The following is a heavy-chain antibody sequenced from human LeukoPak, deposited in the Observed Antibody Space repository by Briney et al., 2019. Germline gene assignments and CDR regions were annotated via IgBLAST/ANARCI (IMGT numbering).Heavy chain of an antibody. D-gene: IGHD6-19*01. CDR2: ISSSGSTI. CDR3: ARDSSSGWRSYYFDY. J-gene: IGHJ4*02. Sequence: GGSLRLSCAASGFTFSDYYMSWIRQAPGKGLEWVSYISSSGSTIYYADSVKGRFTISRDNAKNSLYLQMNSLRAEDTAVYYCARDSSSGWRSYYFDYWGQGTLVTVSS. CDR1: GFTFSDYY. V-gene: IGHV3-11*01.